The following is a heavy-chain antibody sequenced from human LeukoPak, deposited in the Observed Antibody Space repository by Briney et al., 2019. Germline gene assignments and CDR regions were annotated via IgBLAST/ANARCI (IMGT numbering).Heavy chain of an antibody. CDR1: GFTSSTYS. Sequence: GGSLRLSCSASGFTSSTYSMNWVRQAPGKGLEWVSSISSSSSYIYYADSVKGRFTISRDNSKNTLYLQMNSLRAEDTAVYYCAKDSSPVYYYYMDVWGKGTTVTVSS. CDR3: AKDSSPVYYYYMDV. J-gene: IGHJ6*03. D-gene: IGHD6-13*01. V-gene: IGHV3-21*01. CDR2: ISSSSSYI.